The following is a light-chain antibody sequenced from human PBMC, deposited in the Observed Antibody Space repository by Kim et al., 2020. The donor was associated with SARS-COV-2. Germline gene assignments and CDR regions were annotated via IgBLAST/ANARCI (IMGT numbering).Light chain of an antibody. CDR3: SSSTSSGTWV. CDR1: SSDVGSYNR. CDR2: EVN. V-gene: IGLV2-18*02. Sequence: QSALTQPPSVSGSPGQSVTISCTGTSSDVGSYNRVSWYQQPPGTAPKLMIYEVNNRPSGVPDRFSGSKSGNTASLTITGLQAEDVADYYCSSSTSSGTWVFGEGTQLTVL. J-gene: IGLJ3*02.